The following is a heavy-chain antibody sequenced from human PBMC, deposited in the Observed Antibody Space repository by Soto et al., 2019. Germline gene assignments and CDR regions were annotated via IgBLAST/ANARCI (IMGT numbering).Heavy chain of an antibody. V-gene: IGHV3-48*02. D-gene: IGHD1-1*01. Sequence: EVQLVESGGGLVQPGGSLRLSCAASGFTFSSYSMNWVRQAPGKGLEWVSYISSSSSTIYYADSVKGRFTITRDNAKNALCLQMISVGEEDSAVDYCAGSSGRFGYWGQGTLVTVSS. CDR1: GFTFSSYS. CDR2: ISSSSSTI. CDR3: AGSSGRFGY. J-gene: IGHJ4*02.